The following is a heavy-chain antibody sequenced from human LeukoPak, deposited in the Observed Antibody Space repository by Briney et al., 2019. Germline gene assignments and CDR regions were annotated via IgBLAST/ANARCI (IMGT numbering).Heavy chain of an antibody. CDR2: ISSNGGST. D-gene: IGHD2-15*01. J-gene: IGHJ3*02. V-gene: IGHV3-64*01. CDR3: ARDVADAFDI. CDR1: GFTFSSYA. Sequence: PGGSLRLSCAASGFTFSSYAMHWVRQAPGKGLEYVSAISSNGGSTYYANSVKGRFTISRDNSKNTLYLQMNSLRAEDTAVYYCARDVADAFDIWGQGTMVTVSS.